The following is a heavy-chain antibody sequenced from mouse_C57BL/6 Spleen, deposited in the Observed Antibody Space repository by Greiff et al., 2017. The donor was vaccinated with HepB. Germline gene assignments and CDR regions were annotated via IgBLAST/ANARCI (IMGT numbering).Heavy chain of an antibody. CDR2: IYPSDSET. J-gene: IGHJ1*03. Sequence: QVQLQQPGAELVRPGSSVKLSCKASGYTFTSYWMDWVKQRPGQGLEWIGNIYPSDSETHYNQKFKDKATLTVDKSSSTAYMQLSSLTSEDSAVYYCARPPLYYGSSYYWYFDVWGTGTTVTVSS. V-gene: IGHV1-61*01. CDR1: GYTFTSYW. CDR3: ARPPLYYGSSYYWYFDV. D-gene: IGHD1-1*01.